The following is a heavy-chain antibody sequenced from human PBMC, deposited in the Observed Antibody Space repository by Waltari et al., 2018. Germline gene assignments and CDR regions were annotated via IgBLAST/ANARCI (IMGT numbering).Heavy chain of an antibody. Sequence: EVQLLESGGGLVQPGGSLRLSCAASGFTFSSYAMSWVRQAPGKGLEWVSVSYSGGSTYYADSVKGRFTISRDNSKNTLYLQMNSLRAEDTAVYYCATRDSSSNPYYYYYMDVWGKGTTVTVSS. CDR1: GFTFSSYA. V-gene: IGHV3-23*03. D-gene: IGHD6-6*01. CDR2: SYSGGST. J-gene: IGHJ6*03. CDR3: ATRDSSSNPYYYYYMDV.